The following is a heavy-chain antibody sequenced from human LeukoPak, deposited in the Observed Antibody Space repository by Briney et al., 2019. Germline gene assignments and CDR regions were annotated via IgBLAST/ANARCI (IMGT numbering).Heavy chain of an antibody. V-gene: IGHV3-21*01. CDR3: VSASQGDDYYDSPIQGAFDL. Sequence: GGALRLCCASTVYSFDIHNVLWLPQSPEEGVELVSSISFECSNIYYADSVEGRFSISRDNAKKSLYLQMNSLRPEDTAVYYCVSASQGDDYYDSPIQGAFDLWGQGTMVTVSS. J-gene: IGHJ3*01. CDR1: VYSFDIHN. D-gene: IGHD3-22*01. CDR2: ISFECSNI.